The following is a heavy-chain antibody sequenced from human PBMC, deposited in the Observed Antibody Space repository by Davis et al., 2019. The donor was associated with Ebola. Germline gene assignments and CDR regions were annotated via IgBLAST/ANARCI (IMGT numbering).Heavy chain of an antibody. V-gene: IGHV3-9*01. Sequence: PGGSLRLSCAASGFTFDDYAMHWVRQAPGKGLEWVSGISWNSGSIGYADSVKGRFTISRDNAKNSLYLQMNSLRAEDTAVYYCAREDTIFGVAPPVWGKGTTVTVSS. J-gene: IGHJ6*04. D-gene: IGHD3-3*01. CDR1: GFTFDDYA. CDR3: AREDTIFGVAPPV. CDR2: ISWNSGSI.